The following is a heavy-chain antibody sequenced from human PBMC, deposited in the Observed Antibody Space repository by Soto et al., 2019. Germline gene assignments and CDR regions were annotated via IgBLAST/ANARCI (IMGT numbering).Heavy chain of an antibody. CDR1: GFTFSSYA. J-gene: IGHJ5*02. CDR2: ISGSGGST. D-gene: IGHD4-4*01. CDR3: VSSTASTTVQRGAWFDP. Sequence: GGSLRLSCAASGFTFSSYAMSWVRQAPGKGLEWVSAISGSGGSTYYADSVKGRFTISRDNSKNTLYLQMNSLRAEDTAVYYCVSSTASTTVQRGAWFDPWGQGTLVTVSS. V-gene: IGHV3-23*01.